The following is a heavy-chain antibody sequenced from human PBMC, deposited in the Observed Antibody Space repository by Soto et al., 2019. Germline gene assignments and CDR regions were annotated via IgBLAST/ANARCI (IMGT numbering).Heavy chain of an antibody. CDR3: ARDPPTIASAGREDY. D-gene: IGHD6-13*01. CDR1: GGTFSSYT. CDR2: IIPILGIA. Sequence: ASVKVSCKASGGTFSSYTISWVRQAPGQGLEWMGRIIPILGIANYAQKFQGRVTITADKSTSTAYMELSSLRSEDTAAYYCARDPPTIASAGREDYWGQGTLVTVSS. J-gene: IGHJ4*02. V-gene: IGHV1-69*04.